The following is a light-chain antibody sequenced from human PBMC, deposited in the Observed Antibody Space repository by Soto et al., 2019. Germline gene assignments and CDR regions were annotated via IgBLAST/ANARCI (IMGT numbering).Light chain of an antibody. CDR3: QQLNSYPLP. CDR2: AAS. V-gene: IGKV1-9*01. Sequence: DIQLTQSPSFLSASVGDRVTIPCRASQGISRYLAWYQQKPGKAPKLLIYAASTLQSGVPSRFSGSGSGTEFTLTISSLQPEDFATYYCQQLNSYPLPFGPGTKVDIK. CDR1: QGISRY. J-gene: IGKJ3*01.